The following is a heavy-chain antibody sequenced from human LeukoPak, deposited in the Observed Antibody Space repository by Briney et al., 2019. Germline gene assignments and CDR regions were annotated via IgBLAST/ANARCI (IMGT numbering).Heavy chain of an antibody. CDR3: AGGSGWVTDS. V-gene: IGHV3-7*01. D-gene: IGHD6-19*01. J-gene: IGHJ4*02. CDR2: IRQDGGEG. CDR1: GFMFSSYW. Sequence: GGSLRLSCAASGFMFSSYWMTWVRQAPGKGLEWVANIRQDGGEGYYVDSVKGRFTVSRDNAKNFLYLQLDSLRAEDTAVYFCAGGSGWVTDSWGQGTLVTVSA.